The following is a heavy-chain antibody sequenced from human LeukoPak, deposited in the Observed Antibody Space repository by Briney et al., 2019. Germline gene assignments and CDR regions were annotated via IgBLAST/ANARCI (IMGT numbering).Heavy chain of an antibody. V-gene: IGHV4-39*07. CDR1: GGSISSSSYY. D-gene: IGHD3-10*01. CDR2: IYYSGST. J-gene: IGHJ4*02. Sequence: SETLSLTCTVSGGSISSSSYYWGWIRQPPGKGLEWIGSIYYSGSTYYNPSLKSRVTISVDTSKNQFSLKLSSVTAADTAVYYCARGPQLWFGELYSLRTNFDYWGQGTLVTVSS. CDR3: ARGPQLWFGELYSLRTNFDY.